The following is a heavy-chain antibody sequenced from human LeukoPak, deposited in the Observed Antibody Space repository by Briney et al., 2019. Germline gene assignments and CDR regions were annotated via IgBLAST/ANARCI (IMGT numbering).Heavy chain of an antibody. CDR3: AKDAQRGFDYSNSLEY. Sequence: GRSLRLSCAAAKFTFSHYGMHWVRQAPGKGLEWVAVIWSDGSNQYHADPVKGRFTISRDNSKNTVYLQMNSLRVEDTGVYYCAKDAQRGFDYSNSLEYWGQGILVTVSS. CDR1: KFTFSHYG. CDR2: IWSDGSNQ. D-gene: IGHD4-11*01. J-gene: IGHJ4*02. V-gene: IGHV3-33*06.